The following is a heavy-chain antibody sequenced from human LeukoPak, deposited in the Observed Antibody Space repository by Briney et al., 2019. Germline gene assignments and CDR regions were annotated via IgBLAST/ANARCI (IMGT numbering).Heavy chain of an antibody. D-gene: IGHD6-13*01. J-gene: IGHJ3*02. Sequence: ASVKVSCKASGYTFTNYYMHWVRQAPGQGLEWTGIINPSGGSTSYAQKFQGRVTMTRDTSTSTVYMELRSLRSDDTAVYYCARSMYSSSWGSDAFDIWGQGTMVTVSS. CDR2: INPSGGST. CDR1: GYTFTNYY. CDR3: ARSMYSSSWGSDAFDI. V-gene: IGHV1-46*01.